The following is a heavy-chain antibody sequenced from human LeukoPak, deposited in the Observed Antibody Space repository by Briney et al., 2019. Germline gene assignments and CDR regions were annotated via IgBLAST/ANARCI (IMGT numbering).Heavy chain of an antibody. Sequence: GRSLRLSCAASGFTFSSFGMHWVRQAPGKGLEWVAVIWYDGSNEYYADSVKGRFTISRDNSKNTLYLQMNSLRAEDTAVYYCARPYDFWSGYYAYWGQGTLVTVSS. D-gene: IGHD3-3*01. CDR1: GFTFSSFG. V-gene: IGHV3-33*01. CDR3: ARPYDFWSGYYAY. CDR2: IWYDGSNE. J-gene: IGHJ4*02.